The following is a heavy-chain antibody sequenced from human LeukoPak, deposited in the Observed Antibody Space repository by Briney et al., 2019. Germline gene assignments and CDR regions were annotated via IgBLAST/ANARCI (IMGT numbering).Heavy chain of an antibody. Sequence: GGSLRLSCAASGFTFSSHWMHWVRQAPGKGLVWVSRINSDGSSISYADSVKGRFTISRDNAKNTLYLQMNSLRAEDTAVYYCARGKNFRADAFDIWGQGTMITVSS. D-gene: IGHD2/OR15-2a*01. V-gene: IGHV3-74*01. J-gene: IGHJ3*02. CDR1: GFTFSSHW. CDR2: INSDGSSI. CDR3: ARGKNFRADAFDI.